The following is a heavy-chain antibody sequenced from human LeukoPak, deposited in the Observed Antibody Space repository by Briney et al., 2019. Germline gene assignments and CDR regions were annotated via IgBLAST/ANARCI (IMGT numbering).Heavy chain of an antibody. Sequence: GGSLRLSRAASGFTFSSYSMNWVRQAPGKGLEWVSSISSSSSYIYYADSVKGRFTISRDNAKNSLYLQMNSLRAEDTAVYYCARSRSGKYYFDYWGQGTLVTVSS. CDR1: GFTFSSYS. CDR2: ISSSSSYI. CDR3: ARSRSGKYYFDY. D-gene: IGHD3-10*01. V-gene: IGHV3-21*01. J-gene: IGHJ4*02.